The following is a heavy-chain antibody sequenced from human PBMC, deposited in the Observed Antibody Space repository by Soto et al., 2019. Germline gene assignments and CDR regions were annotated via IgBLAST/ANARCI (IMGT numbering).Heavy chain of an antibody. CDR1: GGSISSYY. Sequence: QVQLQESGPGLVKPSETLSLTCTVSGGSISSYYWSWIRQPPGKGLEWIGYIYYIGSTNYNPSLKSRVTISVDTSKNQFSLKLSSVTAADTAVYYCARGAVLRRMYFDYWGQGTLVTVSS. CDR3: ARGAVLRRMYFDY. CDR2: IYYIGST. J-gene: IGHJ4*02. V-gene: IGHV4-59*01. D-gene: IGHD4-17*01.